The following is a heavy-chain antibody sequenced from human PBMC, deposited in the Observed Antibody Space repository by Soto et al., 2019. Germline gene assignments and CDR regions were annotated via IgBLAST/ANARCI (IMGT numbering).Heavy chain of an antibody. CDR2: IVPVFGRV. V-gene: IGHV1-69*06. CDR3: AGVASGSTWDYFDY. D-gene: IGHD3-10*01. J-gene: IGHJ4*02. Sequence: QVHLVQSGAEVRKPGSSVRVSCKASGDTFTKYAISWLRQAPGQGLEWMGGIVPVFGRVTYAQRFQDRVSSIADKSKATSYLELTSLTADDTAVYYCAGVASGSTWDYFDYWGQGTLVTVSS. CDR1: GDTFTKYA.